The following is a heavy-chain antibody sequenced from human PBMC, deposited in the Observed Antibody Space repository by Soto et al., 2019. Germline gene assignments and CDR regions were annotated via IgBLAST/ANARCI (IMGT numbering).Heavy chain of an antibody. V-gene: IGHV1-8*01. Sequence: ASVKFSFEASVYTFTSYDINWLRQATGQGLEWMGWINPNSGNTGYAQKFQGRGTMTRNTSISTAYMDLSSLTSEDTALYYCARDLLDYTRYYYYGMDVWRQGTTVTVSS. J-gene: IGHJ6*02. CDR1: VYTFTSYD. D-gene: IGHD3-3*01. CDR3: ARDLLDYTRYYYYGMDV. CDR2: INPNSGNT.